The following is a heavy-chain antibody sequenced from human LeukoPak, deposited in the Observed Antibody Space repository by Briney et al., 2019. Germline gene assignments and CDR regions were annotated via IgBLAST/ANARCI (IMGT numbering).Heavy chain of an antibody. CDR1: EFTFNNYW. J-gene: IGHJ4*02. V-gene: IGHV3-23*01. D-gene: IGHD3-16*01. CDR2: ISRSGEST. CDR3: AKDYAVGSIDY. Sequence: GGSLRLSCAATEFTFNNYWIHWVRQVPGKGLEWVSSISRSGESTFYADSVRGRFTISRDNSKNTVSLQMESLRAEDTALYYCAKDYAVGSIDYWGQGTLVTVSS.